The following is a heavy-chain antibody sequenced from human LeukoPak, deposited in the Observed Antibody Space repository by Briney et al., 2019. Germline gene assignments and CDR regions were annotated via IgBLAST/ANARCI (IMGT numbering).Heavy chain of an antibody. CDR2: INHSGST. D-gene: IGHD3-22*01. J-gene: IGHJ4*02. V-gene: IGHV4-34*01. Sequence: SETLSLTCAVYGGSFSGYYWSWIRQPPGKGLEWVGEINHSGSTNYNPSLKSRVTISVDTSKNQFSLKLSSVTAADTAVYYRARHQITMIVGIDYWGQGTLVTVSS. CDR1: GGSFSGYY. CDR3: ARHQITMIVGIDY.